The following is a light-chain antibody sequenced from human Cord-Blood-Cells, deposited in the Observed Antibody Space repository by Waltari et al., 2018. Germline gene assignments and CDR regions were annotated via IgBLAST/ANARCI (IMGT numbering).Light chain of an antibody. J-gene: IGLJ2*01. CDR2: YDS. CDR3: QVWDSSSDHVV. CDR1: NIGSTS. V-gene: IGLV3-21*04. Sequence: SYVLTQPPSVSVAPGKTARITCGGNNIGSTSVHWYQQKPGQAPVLVIYYDSDRPSGIPERFSGSNSGNTANLTISRVEAGDEADYYCQVWDSSSDHVVFGGGTKLTVL.